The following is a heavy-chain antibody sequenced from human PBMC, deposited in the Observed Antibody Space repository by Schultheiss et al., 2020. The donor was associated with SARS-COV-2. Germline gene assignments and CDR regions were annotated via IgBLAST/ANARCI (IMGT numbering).Heavy chain of an antibody. V-gene: IGHV3-49*04. J-gene: IGHJ4*02. CDR3: TRVEWELLWYFDY. D-gene: IGHD1-26*01. CDR2: IRSKAYGGTT. CDR1: GFTFSSYS. Sequence: GGSLRLSCAASGFTFSSYSMNWVRQAPGKGLEWVGFIRSKAYGGTTEYAASVKGRFTISRDDSKSIAYLQMNSLKTEDTAVYYCTRVEWELLWYFDYWGQGTLVTVSS.